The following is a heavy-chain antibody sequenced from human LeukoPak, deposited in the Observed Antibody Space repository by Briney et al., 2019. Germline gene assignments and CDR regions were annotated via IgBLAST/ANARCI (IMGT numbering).Heavy chain of an antibody. CDR3: AQGGHDFNPFYY. CDR2: IKGGGGDP. CDR1: GFTFSTYA. J-gene: IGHJ4*02. V-gene: IGHV3-23*01. Sequence: GGSLRLSCAASGFTFSTYAMGWVRQAPGEGLERVSSIKGGGGDPFYADSVRGRFTISRDKSKNTLYLQLNSLGAEDTAVYFCAQGGHDFNPFYYWGQGTLVTVSS. D-gene: IGHD2-21*02.